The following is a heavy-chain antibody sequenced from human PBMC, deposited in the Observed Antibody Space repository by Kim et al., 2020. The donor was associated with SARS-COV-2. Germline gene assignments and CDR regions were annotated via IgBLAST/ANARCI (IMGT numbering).Heavy chain of an antibody. Sequence: GGSLRLSCAASGFTFISYAINWVRQAPGKGLEWVSYISSSSGKIDYADSVKGRFTISRDNAKNSVYLQMNSLRDEDTAVYYCARDRSFGSTLYYYFDYWGQDARVSVS. D-gene: IGHD2-8*01. CDR1: GFTFISYA. J-gene: IGHJ4*02. V-gene: IGHV3-48*02. CDR2: ISSSSGKI. CDR3: ARDRSFGSTLYYYFDY.